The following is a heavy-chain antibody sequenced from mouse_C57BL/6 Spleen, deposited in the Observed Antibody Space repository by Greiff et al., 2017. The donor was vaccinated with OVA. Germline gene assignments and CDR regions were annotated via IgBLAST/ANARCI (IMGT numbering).Heavy chain of an antibody. D-gene: IGHD1-1*01. V-gene: IGHV1-53*01. Sequence: QVQLQQPGTELVKPGASVKLSCKASGYTFTSYWMHWVKQRPGQGLEWIGDIIPSNGGTNYNEKFKSKATLTVDKSSSTAYMQLSCLTTEDSAVYTCDSERNYYGRRALDYWGQGTTLTVSS. CDR3: DSERNYYGRRALDY. CDR2: IIPSNGGT. J-gene: IGHJ2*01. CDR1: GYTFTSYW.